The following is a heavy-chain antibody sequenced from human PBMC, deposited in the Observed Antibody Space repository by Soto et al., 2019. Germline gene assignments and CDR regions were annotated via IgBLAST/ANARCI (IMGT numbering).Heavy chain of an antibody. V-gene: IGHV4-34*01. CDR2: ISQVGRA. J-gene: IGHJ4*02. CDR1: GDSFSGYF. CDR3: ARGYGYFRQ. Sequence: PSETLSLTCDVSGDSFSGYFCNWLRQPPGKGLEWIGEISQVGRARYNPSLETRITFSVDTSRTQFSLNLTSVTDADTAVYYCARGYGYFRQWGQGALVTVSS. D-gene: IGHD4-17*01.